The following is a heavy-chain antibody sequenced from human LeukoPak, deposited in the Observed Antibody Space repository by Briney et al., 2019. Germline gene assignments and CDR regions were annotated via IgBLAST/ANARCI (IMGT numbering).Heavy chain of an antibody. D-gene: IGHD2-8*01. CDR2: INPNSGGT. CDR1: GYTFTGYY. CDR3: ATESCTNGVCYKVY. V-gene: IGHV1-2*02. Sequence: ASVKVSCKASGYTFTGYYMHWVRQAPGQGLEWMGWINPNSGGTNYAQKFQGRVTMTRDTSISTAYMEPSRLRSDDTAVYYCATESCTNGVCYKVYWGQGTLVTVSS. J-gene: IGHJ4*02.